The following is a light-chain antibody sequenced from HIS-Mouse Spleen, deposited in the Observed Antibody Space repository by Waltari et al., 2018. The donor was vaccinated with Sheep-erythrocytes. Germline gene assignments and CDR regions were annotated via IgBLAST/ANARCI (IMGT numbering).Light chain of an antibody. Sequence: QSALTQPRSVSGSPGQSVTISCTGTRSDVGGYNDVSWYQQHPGKAPKLMIYDVSKRPSGVPDRFSGSKSGNMASLTISGLQAEDEADYYCCSYAGSYNHVFATGTKVTVL. CDR3: CSYAGSYNHV. CDR1: RSDVGGYND. J-gene: IGLJ1*01. V-gene: IGLV2-11*01. CDR2: DVS.